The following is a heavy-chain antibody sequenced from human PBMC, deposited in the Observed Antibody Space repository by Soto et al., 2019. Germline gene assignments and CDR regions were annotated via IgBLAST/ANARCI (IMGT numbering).Heavy chain of an antibody. Sequence: AGGSLRLSCAASGFTVSDNYMSWVRQAPGKGLEWVSIIFDNGGTYYADSVKGRFTISRDNSKNTLHLQMKSLRAEDTAVYYCASPLGGGYYGMDVWGQGTTVTVSS. V-gene: IGHV3-53*01. CDR2: IFDNGGT. CDR1: GFTVSDNY. J-gene: IGHJ6*02. CDR3: ASPLGGGYYGMDV. D-gene: IGHD3-16*01.